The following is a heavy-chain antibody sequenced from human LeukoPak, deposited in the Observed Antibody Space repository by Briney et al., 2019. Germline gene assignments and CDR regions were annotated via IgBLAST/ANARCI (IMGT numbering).Heavy chain of an antibody. CDR3: ARAVRSQAFDI. Sequence: GGSLRLSCGGSGFTFSTYTMHWVRQASGKGLEWVAGRSYDGSNEYYADSVKGRFTISRDNSKNTLYLQMNSLRVEDTAVYFCARAVRSQAFDIWGQGTMVTVSS. D-gene: IGHD1-14*01. CDR2: RSYDGSNE. J-gene: IGHJ3*02. V-gene: IGHV3-30*01. CDR1: GFTFSTYT.